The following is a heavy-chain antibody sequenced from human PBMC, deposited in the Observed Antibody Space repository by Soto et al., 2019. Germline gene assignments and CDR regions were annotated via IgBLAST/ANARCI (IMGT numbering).Heavy chain of an antibody. CDR1: GGPFSTYA. V-gene: IGHV1-69*01. D-gene: IGHD3-10*01. J-gene: IGHJ5*02. CDR2: IIPILGTA. CDR3: AKALTMASPNWFDP. Sequence: QLVQSGAEVKKPGSSVKVSCKASGGPFSTYAISWVRQAPGQGLEWMGGIIPILGTANYAQRFLGRVTISADDSTSTAYMELRSLTSDDTAVYYCAKALTMASPNWFDPWGQGTQVTVSS.